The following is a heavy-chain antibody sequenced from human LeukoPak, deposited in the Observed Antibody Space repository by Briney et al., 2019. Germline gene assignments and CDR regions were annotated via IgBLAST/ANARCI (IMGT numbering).Heavy chain of an antibody. CDR1: GFTVADYV. CDR3: AKVLYSVNNFNMIFDK. J-gene: IGHJ4*02. D-gene: IGHD1-1*01. CDR2: VGGSDDTT. Sequence: GGSLRLSCSASGFTVADYVMNWVRQTPRGGLQWVATVGGSDDTTYYTDSVRGRFAISRDNFKNTVSLQMNSLRVEDTAVYYCAKVLYSVNNFNMIFDKWGQGTLVTVAS. V-gene: IGHV3-23*01.